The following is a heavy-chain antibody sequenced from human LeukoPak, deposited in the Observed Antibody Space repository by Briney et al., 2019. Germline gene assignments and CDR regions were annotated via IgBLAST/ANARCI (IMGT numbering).Heavy chain of an antibody. D-gene: IGHD5-18*01. V-gene: IGHV3-21*01. CDR2: ISSSSAYI. CDR1: GFTFSIYS. Sequence: PGGSLRLSCAASGFTFSIYSMNWVRQTPGKGLEWVSSISSSSAYIYYADSVKGRFTISRDNAKNSLFPQMNSLRAEDTAVYYCAREPTGMVLWGQGTLVTVSS. CDR3: AREPTGMVL. J-gene: IGHJ4*02.